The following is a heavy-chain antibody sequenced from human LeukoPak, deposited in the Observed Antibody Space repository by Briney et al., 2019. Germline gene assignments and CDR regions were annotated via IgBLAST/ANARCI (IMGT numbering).Heavy chain of an antibody. CDR1: GFTFSSYS. CDR2: ISSSSSYI. CDR3: ARTTGGSGSYFFDY. J-gene: IGHJ4*02. D-gene: IGHD3-10*01. V-gene: IGHV3-21*01. Sequence: GGSLRLSCAAFGFTFSSYSMNWVRQAPGKGLEWVSSISSSSSYIYYADSVKGRFTISRDNAKNSLYLQMNSLRAEDTAVYYCARTTGGSGSYFFDYWGQGTLVTVSS.